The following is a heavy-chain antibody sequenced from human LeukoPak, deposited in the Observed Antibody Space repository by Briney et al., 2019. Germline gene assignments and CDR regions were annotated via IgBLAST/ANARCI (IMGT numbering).Heavy chain of an antibody. D-gene: IGHD3-22*01. CDR1: GFTFSSYS. CDR3: AKEQRVYYYDSTGYYRGYFDY. CDR2: ISGSGTST. Sequence: GGSLRLSCAASGFTFSSYSMNWVRQAPGRGLEWVSTISGSGTSTYYADSVKGRFTISRDNSKNTLYLQMNSLRAEDTAVYYCAKEQRVYYYDSTGYYRGYFDYWGQGTLVTVSS. J-gene: IGHJ4*02. V-gene: IGHV3-23*01.